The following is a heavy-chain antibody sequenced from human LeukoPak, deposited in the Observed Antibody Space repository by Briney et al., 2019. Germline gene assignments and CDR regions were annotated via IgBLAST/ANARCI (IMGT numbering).Heavy chain of an antibody. CDR1: GFTFNSYA. J-gene: IGHJ6*03. V-gene: IGHV3-23*01. CDR3: ARDRREVVPAAMTITYYYYMDV. D-gene: IGHD2-2*01. CDR2: ISGSGGST. Sequence: GGSLRLSCAASGFTFNSYAMSWVRQAPGKGPEWVSGISGSGGSTYYADSVKGRFTISRDNSKNTLYLQMNSLRAEDTAVYYCARDRREVVPAAMTITYYYYMDVWGKGTTVTISS.